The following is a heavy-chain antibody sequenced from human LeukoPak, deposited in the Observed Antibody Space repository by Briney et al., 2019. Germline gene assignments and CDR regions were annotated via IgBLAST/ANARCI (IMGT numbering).Heavy chain of an antibody. J-gene: IGHJ5*02. V-gene: IGHV1-2*02. Sequence: RASVKVSCKASGYTFTGYYMHWVRQAPGQGLEWMGWINPNSGGTNYAQKFQGRVTMTRDTSISTAYMELSRLRSEDTAVYYCASAYYYGSGALNWFDPWGQGTLVTVSS. CDR2: INPNSGGT. CDR3: ASAYYYGSGALNWFDP. CDR1: GYTFTGYY. D-gene: IGHD3-10*01.